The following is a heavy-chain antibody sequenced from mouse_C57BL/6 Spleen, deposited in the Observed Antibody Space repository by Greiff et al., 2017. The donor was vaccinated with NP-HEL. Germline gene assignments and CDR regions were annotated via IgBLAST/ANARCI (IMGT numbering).Heavy chain of an antibody. D-gene: IGHD1-1*01. V-gene: IGHV1-76*01. CDR1: GYTFTDYY. Sequence: VQLQQSGAELVRPGASVKLSCKASGYTFTDYYINWVKQRPGQGLEWIARIYPGSGNTYYNEKFKGKATLTAEKSSSTAYMQLSSLTSEDSAVYFCARDGSSFYWYFDVWGTGTTVTVSS. CDR2: IYPGSGNT. CDR3: ARDGSSFYWYFDV. J-gene: IGHJ1*03.